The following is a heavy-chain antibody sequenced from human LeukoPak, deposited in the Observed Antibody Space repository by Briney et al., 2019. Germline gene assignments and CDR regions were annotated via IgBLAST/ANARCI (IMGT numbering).Heavy chain of an antibody. V-gene: IGHV4-61*01. CDR3: ARGQFQRDY. CDR1: GGSVSSGSYY. CDR2: IYYSGST. Sequence: SETLSLTCTVSGGSVSSGSYYLSWIRQPPGKGLEWIGYIYYSGSTNYNPSLKSRVTISVDTSKNQFSLKLSSVTAADTAVYYCARGQFQRDYWGQGTLVTVSS. J-gene: IGHJ4*02.